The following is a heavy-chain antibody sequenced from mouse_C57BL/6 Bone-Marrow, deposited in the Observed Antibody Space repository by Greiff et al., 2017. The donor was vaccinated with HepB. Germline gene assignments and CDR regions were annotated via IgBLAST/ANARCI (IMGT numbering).Heavy chain of an antibody. CDR1: GYPFTSYD. Sequence: VQLQQSGPELVKPGASVKLSCNASGYPFTSYDINWVKQRPGQGLEWIGRIYPRDGSTKYNEKFKGKATLTVDTSSSTAYMELHSLTSEDSAVYVCARVHYYGSSLAYWGQGTLVTVSA. J-gene: IGHJ3*01. D-gene: IGHD1-1*01. V-gene: IGHV1-85*01. CDR2: IYPRDGST. CDR3: ARVHYYGSSLAY.